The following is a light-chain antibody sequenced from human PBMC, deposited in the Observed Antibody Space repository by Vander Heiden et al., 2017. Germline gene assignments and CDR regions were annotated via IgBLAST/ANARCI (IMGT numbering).Light chain of an antibody. J-gene: IGLJ2*01. Sequence: QSVLTQPPSVSGAPGQRVTISCTGSSSTIGAGYDVHWYQQLPGTAPKLLIYGNSNRPSGVPDRFSGSKSGTSAFLAITGLQAEDEADYYCQSYDSSLSGSVFGGGTKLT. V-gene: IGLV1-40*01. CDR1: SSTIGAGYD. CDR3: QSYDSSLSGSV. CDR2: GNS.